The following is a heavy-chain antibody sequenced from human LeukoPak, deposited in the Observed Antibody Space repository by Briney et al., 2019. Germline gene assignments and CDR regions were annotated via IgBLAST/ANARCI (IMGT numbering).Heavy chain of an antibody. CDR1: GGSIRSSSHY. CDR2: ISIYYSGST. Sequence: SETLSLTCTVSGGSIRSSSHYWGWIRQPPGKGLEWIGSISIYYSGSTYYNPSLKSRVTISVDTSKNQFSLKLSSVTAADTAVYYCARALLWFGVLDYWGQGTLVTVSS. D-gene: IGHD3-10*01. J-gene: IGHJ4*02. V-gene: IGHV4-39*07. CDR3: ARALLWFGVLDY.